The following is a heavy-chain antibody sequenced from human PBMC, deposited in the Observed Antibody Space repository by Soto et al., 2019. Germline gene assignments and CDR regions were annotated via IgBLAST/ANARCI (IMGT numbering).Heavy chain of an antibody. CDR2: IIPIFGTA. V-gene: IGHV1-69*12. CDR3: VRGRGYYYDSSGYGKRLVP. J-gene: IGHJ5*02. D-gene: IGHD3-22*01. Sequence: QVQLVQSGAEVKKPGSSVKVSCKASGGTFSSYAISWVRQAPGQGLEWMGGIIPIFGTANYAQKLQGRVTITAEESTGTAYMELSRLRSEDTAVYYCVRGRGYYYDSSGYGKRLVPWGQGPLFAVSS. CDR1: GGTFSSYA.